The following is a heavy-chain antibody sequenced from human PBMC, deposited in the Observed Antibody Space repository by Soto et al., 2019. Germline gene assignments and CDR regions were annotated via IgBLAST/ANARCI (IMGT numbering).Heavy chain of an antibody. D-gene: IGHD5-18*01. CDR2: IYYNGTA. J-gene: IGHJ6*02. CDR1: GGSIISYY. V-gene: IGHV4-59*01. Sequence: SETLSLTCTVSGGSIISYYWSWIRQPPRKGLELIGYIYYNGTANYNPSLKGRVTISVDTPKNQFSLKLRSVTAADTAVYYCARLAAMVTYYYYYGMDVWGQGTTVTVSS. CDR3: ARLAAMVTYYYYYGMDV.